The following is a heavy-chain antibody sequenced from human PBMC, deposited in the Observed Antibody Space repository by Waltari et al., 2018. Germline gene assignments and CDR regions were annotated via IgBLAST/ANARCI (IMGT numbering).Heavy chain of an antibody. V-gene: IGHV1-8*03. J-gene: IGHJ3*02. CDR2: RNRNSGNT. D-gene: IGHD3-3*01. Sequence: QVQLVQSGAEVKKPGASVKVSCKASGYTFTSYDINWGRQATGQGLEWMGWRNRNSGNTGYAQKFQGRVTSTRNTSISTAYMELSSLRSEDTAVYYCARRLLWNAFDIWGQGTMVTVSS. CDR1: GYTFTSYD. CDR3: ARRLLWNAFDI.